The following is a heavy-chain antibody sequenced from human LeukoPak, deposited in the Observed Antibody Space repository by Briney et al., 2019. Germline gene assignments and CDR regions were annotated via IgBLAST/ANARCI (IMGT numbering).Heavy chain of an antibody. Sequence: GGSLRLSCAASGFTVSSNYMSWVRQAPGKGLEWVSVIYSGGSTYYADSVKSRFTISRDNSKNTLYLQMSSLRAEDTAVYYCARDVTSGWYRFDPWGQGTLVTVSS. CDR1: GFTVSSNY. D-gene: IGHD6-19*01. CDR2: IYSGGST. CDR3: ARDVTSGWYRFDP. J-gene: IGHJ5*02. V-gene: IGHV3-66*02.